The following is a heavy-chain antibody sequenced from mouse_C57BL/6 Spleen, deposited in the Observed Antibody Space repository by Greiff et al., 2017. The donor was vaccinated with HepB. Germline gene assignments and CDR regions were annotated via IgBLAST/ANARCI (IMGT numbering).Heavy chain of an antibody. Sequence: ESGPGLVKPSQSLSLTCSVTGYSITSGYYWNWIRQFPGNKLEWMGYISYDGSNNYNPSLNNRISITRDTSKNQFFLKLNSVTTEDTATYYGARGTGSYYYGYFDYWGQGTTLTVSS. V-gene: IGHV3-6*01. D-gene: IGHD1-1*01. CDR2: ISYDGSN. CDR1: GYSITSGYY. J-gene: IGHJ2*01. CDR3: ARGTGSYYYGYFDY.